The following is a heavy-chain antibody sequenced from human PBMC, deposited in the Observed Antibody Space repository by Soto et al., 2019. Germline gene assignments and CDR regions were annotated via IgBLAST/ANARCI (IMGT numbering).Heavy chain of an antibody. CDR1: GFTFDDYA. Sequence: QLGGSLRLSCAASGFTFDDYAMHWVRQAPGKGLEWVSGISWNSGSIGYADSVKGRFTISRDNAKNSLYLQMNSLRAEDTALYYCAKDAAVAGRYPQYFQHWGQGTLVTVSS. CDR3: AKDAAVAGRYPQYFQH. CDR2: ISWNSGSI. D-gene: IGHD6-19*01. J-gene: IGHJ1*01. V-gene: IGHV3-9*01.